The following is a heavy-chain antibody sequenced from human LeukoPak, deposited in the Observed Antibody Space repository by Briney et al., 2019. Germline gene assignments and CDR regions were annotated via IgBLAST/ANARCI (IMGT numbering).Heavy chain of an antibody. CDR3: ARDPRSGSDFDY. V-gene: IGHV3-74*01. Sequence: GGSLRLSCAASGFTFSSYWMRWVRQAPGKGLVWVSRINGDGSGITYADTVKGRFTISRDNARNTLYLQMNSLRAEDTAVYYCARDPRSGSDFDYWGQGTLVTVSS. CDR2: INGDGSGI. CDR1: GFTFSSYW. D-gene: IGHD3-22*01. J-gene: IGHJ4*02.